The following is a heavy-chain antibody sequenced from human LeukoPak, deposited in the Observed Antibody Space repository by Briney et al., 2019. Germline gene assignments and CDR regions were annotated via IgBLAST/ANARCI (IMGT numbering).Heavy chain of an antibody. CDR1: GGSISSYY. CDR2: IYYSGST. Sequence: LETLSLTCTVSGGSISSYYWSWIRQPPGKGLEWIGYIYYSGSTNYNPSLKSRVTISVDTSKNQFSLKLSSVTAADTAVYYCARDQHYDILTGSMGWFDPWGQGTLVTVSS. V-gene: IGHV4-59*01. D-gene: IGHD3-9*01. CDR3: ARDQHYDILTGSMGWFDP. J-gene: IGHJ5*02.